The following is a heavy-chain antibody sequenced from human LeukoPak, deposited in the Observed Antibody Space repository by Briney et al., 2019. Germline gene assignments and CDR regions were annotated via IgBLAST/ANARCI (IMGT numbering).Heavy chain of an antibody. CDR1: GGTFSSYA. D-gene: IGHD6-19*01. J-gene: IGHJ1*01. V-gene: IGHV1-69*05. Sequence: SVKVSCKASGGTFSSYAISWVRQAPGQGLEWMGGIIPIFGTANYAQKFQGRVTITTDESTSTAYMELSSLRSEDTAVYYCARGAVSSGWYPFFQHWGQGTLVTVSS. CDR3: ARGAVSSGWYPFFQH. CDR2: IIPIFGTA.